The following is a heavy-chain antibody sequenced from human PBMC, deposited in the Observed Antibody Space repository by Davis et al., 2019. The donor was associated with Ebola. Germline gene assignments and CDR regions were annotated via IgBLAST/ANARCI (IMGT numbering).Heavy chain of an antibody. J-gene: IGHJ6*02. CDR3: ARNSGWNYFYYSMDV. D-gene: IGHD6-19*01. V-gene: IGHV1-2*02. CDR2: INPNSGGT. CDR1: GYTFTGYY. Sequence: ASVKVSCKASGYTFTGYYMHWVRQAPGQGLEWMGWINPNSGGTNYAQKVQDRVTMTTDTSTSTAYMELRSLRSDDTAVYYCARNSGWNYFYYSMDVWGQGTPVTVSS.